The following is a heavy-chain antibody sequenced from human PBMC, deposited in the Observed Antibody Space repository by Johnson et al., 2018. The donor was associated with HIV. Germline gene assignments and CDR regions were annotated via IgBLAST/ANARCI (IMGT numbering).Heavy chain of an antibody. Sequence: QVQLVESGGGLIQPGGSLRLSCAASGFSVSSNYMSWVRQAPGKGLEWVAFIRYDGSNKYYADSVKGRFTISRDNPKNTLYLQMSSLRAEDTAVYYCAKDSKRELLQGKDAVDIWGQGTMVTVSS. J-gene: IGHJ3*02. CDR3: AKDSKRELLQGKDAVDI. CDR1: GFSVSSNY. CDR2: IRYDGSNK. D-gene: IGHD1-26*01. V-gene: IGHV3-30*02.